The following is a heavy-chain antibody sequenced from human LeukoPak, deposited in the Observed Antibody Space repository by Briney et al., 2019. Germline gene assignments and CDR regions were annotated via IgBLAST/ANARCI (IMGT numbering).Heavy chain of an antibody. V-gene: IGHV4-34*01. Sequence: SETLSLTCAVYGGSFSGYYWNCIRQPPGKGLEWIGEINHSGITNYNPSLKSRVTISVDTSKNHFSLKLSSVTAADTAVYYCASLTGTPGVFDYWGQGTLVTVSS. CDR1: GGSFSGYY. CDR3: ASLTGTPGVFDY. CDR2: INHSGIT. D-gene: IGHD3-10*01. J-gene: IGHJ4*02.